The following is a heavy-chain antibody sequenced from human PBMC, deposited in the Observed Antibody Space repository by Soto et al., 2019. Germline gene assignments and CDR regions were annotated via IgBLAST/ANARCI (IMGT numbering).Heavy chain of an antibody. V-gene: IGHV4-59*01. Sequence: SETLSLTCNLSGGSFHNFYWLWIRQPPGKGLEWVGHVHYSGSTNYSPSLNSRATISLDTSKSQLSLKLRSVTAADTAMYFCARGVDYYATSGYFSLDSWGQGIPVTVSS. CDR3: ARGVDYYATSGYFSLDS. D-gene: IGHD3-16*01. CDR1: GGSFHNFY. J-gene: IGHJ4*02. CDR2: VHYSGST.